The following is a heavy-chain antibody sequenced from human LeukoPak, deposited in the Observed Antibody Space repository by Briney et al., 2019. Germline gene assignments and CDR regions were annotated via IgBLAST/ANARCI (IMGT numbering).Heavy chain of an antibody. CDR3: TKGSAVTTRYFDY. J-gene: IGHJ4*02. CDR1: GFTFSSYG. D-gene: IGHD4-11*01. Sequence: PGRSLRLSCAASGFTFSSYGMHWVRQASGRGLEWVAVIWYDGSNTYYADSVKGRFTISRDNYKNTLQLHINSLRAEDTAVYYCTKGSAVTTRYFDYWGQGTLVTVSS. CDR2: IWYDGSNT. V-gene: IGHV3-33*08.